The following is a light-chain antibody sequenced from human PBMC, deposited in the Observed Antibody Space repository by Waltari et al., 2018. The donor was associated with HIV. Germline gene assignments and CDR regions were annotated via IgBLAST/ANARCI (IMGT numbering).Light chain of an antibody. V-gene: IGKV3-20*01. CDR2: GAS. CDR3: QQYGSSRWT. Sequence: ILLPQSPGTLSLAPGERATRACRASQSVSSSYLAWYQQKRGQAPRLLLYGASSRATGIPDRFTGSGSGTDFTLTISRLEPGDVAVYYCQQYGSSRWTFGQGTKVEIK. J-gene: IGKJ1*01. CDR1: QSVSSSY.